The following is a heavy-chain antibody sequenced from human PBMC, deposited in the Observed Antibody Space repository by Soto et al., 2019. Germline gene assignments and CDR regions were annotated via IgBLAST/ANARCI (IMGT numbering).Heavy chain of an antibody. CDR1: GFTFKWYW. J-gene: IGHJ4*02. CDR3: ASGPNYYDRSGYYFH. V-gene: IGHV3-74*01. CDR2: LDSYFSGT. D-gene: IGHD3-22*01. Sequence: GGSLRLACVASGFTFKWYWMHWVLQVPGNWLVCFARLDSYFSGTSYSDCVKGLFTIFRDNANNARSLRMGSLRVEDTAVYYCASGPNYYDRSGYYFHWGQGTLVTVSS.